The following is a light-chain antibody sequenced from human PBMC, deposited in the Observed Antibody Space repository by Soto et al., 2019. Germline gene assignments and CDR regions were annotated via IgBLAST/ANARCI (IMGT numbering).Light chain of an antibody. CDR1: QGISNY. J-gene: IGKJ2*01. Sequence: DTQMTQSPSSLSASVGDRVTITCRASQGISNYLAWYQQKPGKVPKLLIYAASTLQSGVSSRFRGSGSGTDFTLTISSLQPEDGATYYCQRYKIVPHTFGQEHKLEIK. CDR3: QRYKIVPHT. V-gene: IGKV1-27*01. CDR2: AAS.